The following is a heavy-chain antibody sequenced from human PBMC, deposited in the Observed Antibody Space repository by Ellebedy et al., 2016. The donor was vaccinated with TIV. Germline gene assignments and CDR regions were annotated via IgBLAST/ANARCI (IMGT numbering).Heavy chain of an antibody. CDR2: IRGSGGSP. CDR1: GFTFSSSA. Sequence: PGGSLRLSCAASGFTFSSSAIRWVRHAPGTSLESFSRIRGSGGSPYYADSVKGRFTISRDNSKNTLYLQMNSLRAEDTAVYYCSSMVPFDYWGQGTLVTVSS. V-gene: IGHV3-23*01. D-gene: IGHD3-10*01. CDR3: SSMVPFDY. J-gene: IGHJ4*02.